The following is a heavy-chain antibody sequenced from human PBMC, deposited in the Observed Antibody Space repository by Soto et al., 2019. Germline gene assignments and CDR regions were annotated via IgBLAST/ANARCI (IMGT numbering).Heavy chain of an antibody. J-gene: IGHJ6*02. D-gene: IGHD4-17*01. CDR2: IWYDGSNK. V-gene: IGHV3-33*01. Sequence: QVQLVESGGGVVQPGRSLRLSCAASGFTFSSYGMHWVRQAPGKGLEWVAVIWYDGSNKYYADSVKGRFTISRDNSKNTLYLQMNSLRAEDTAVYYCARGTVAQRGYYYGMDVWGQGTTVTVSS. CDR3: ARGTVAQRGYYYGMDV. CDR1: GFTFSSYG.